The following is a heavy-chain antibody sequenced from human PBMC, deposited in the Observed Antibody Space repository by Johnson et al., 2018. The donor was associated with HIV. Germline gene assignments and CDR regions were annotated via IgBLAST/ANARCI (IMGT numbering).Heavy chain of an antibody. D-gene: IGHD6-13*01. CDR3: AKEHWVVGSWQAFDI. J-gene: IGHJ3*02. CDR1: GFTFSSYA. CDR2: ISYDGSNK. V-gene: IGHV3-30*04. Sequence: QMMLVESGGGVVQPGRSLRLSCAASGFTFSSYAMHWVRQAPGKGLEWVAVISYDGSNKYYADSVKGRFTISRDNSKNTLYLQMNSLRAEDTAVYYCAKEHWVVGSWQAFDIWGQGTMVTVSS.